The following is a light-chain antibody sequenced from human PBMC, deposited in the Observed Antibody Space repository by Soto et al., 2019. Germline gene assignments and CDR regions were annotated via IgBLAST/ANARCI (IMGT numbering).Light chain of an antibody. CDR1: SSDIGDYNF. CDR2: EVT. Sequence: QSALTQPASVSGSPGQSITISCTGTSSDIGDYNFVSWYQQVPGKAPKLIIYEVTKRPSGVSPRFSGSKSGNTASLTISGLRAEDEADYYCCSYAVSLIYIFGPVTKLTVL. V-gene: IGLV2-23*02. J-gene: IGLJ1*01. CDR3: CSYAVSLIYI.